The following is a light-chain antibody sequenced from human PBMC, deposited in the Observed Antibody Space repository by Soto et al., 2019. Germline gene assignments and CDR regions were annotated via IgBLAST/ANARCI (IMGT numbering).Light chain of an antibody. CDR2: GAS. J-gene: IGKJ3*01. Sequence: EIVMTQSPATLSVSPGERATLSCRASQSVSSNLAWYQQKPGQAPRLLIYGASTRATGIPARFSGSGSGTEFTLTISSLQSEDLAVYYCQQYNTWPLFGPGTKVDIK. V-gene: IGKV3-15*01. CDR1: QSVSSN. CDR3: QQYNTWPL.